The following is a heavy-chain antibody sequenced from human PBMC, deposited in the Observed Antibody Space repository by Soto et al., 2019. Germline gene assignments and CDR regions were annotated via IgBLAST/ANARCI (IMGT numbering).Heavy chain of an antibody. CDR1: GFTFSSYG. CDR2: IWYDGSNK. J-gene: IGHJ5*02. D-gene: IGHD7-27*01. V-gene: IGHV3-33*01. Sequence: QVQLVESGGGVVQPGRSLRLSCAASGFTFSSYGMHWVRQAPGKGLEWVAVIWYDGSNKYYADSVKGRFTISRDISKNTLYLQMNSLRAEDTAVYYCARDKLGNWAWGQGTLVTVSS. CDR3: ARDKLGNWA.